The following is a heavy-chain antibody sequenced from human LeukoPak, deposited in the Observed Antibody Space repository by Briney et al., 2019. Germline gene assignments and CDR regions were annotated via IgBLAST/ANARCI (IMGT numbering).Heavy chain of an antibody. Sequence: GGSLRLSCAASGFTFSSYSMNWVRQAPGKGLEWVSSISSSSSYIYYADSVKGRFTISRDNAKNSLYLQMNSLRAEDTAVYYCARGARRYFDWAEDAFDIWGQGTMVTVSS. D-gene: IGHD3-9*01. V-gene: IGHV3-21*01. CDR1: GFTFSSYS. J-gene: IGHJ3*02. CDR3: ARGARRYFDWAEDAFDI. CDR2: ISSSSSYI.